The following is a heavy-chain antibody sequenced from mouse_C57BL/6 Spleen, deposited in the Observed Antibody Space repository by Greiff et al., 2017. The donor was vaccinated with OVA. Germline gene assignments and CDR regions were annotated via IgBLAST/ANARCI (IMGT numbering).Heavy chain of an antibody. CDR2: INLNYGTT. J-gene: IGHJ2*01. CDR1: GYSFTDYN. CDR3: ARRDDYDTYFDY. D-gene: IGHD2-4*01. Sequence: EVKLMESGPELVKPGASVKISCKASGYSFTDYNMNWVKQSNGKSLEWIGVINLNYGTTSYNQKFKGKATLTVDQSSSTAYMQLNSLTSEDSAVYYCARRDDYDTYFDYWGQGTTLTVSS. V-gene: IGHV1-39*01.